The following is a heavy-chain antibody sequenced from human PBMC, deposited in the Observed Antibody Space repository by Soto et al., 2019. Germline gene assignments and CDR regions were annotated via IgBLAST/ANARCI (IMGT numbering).Heavy chain of an antibody. V-gene: IGHV3-21*01. Sequence: GGSLRLSCAASGFTFSTYSMNWVRQAPGKGLEWVSSISSSSTYIYYADSVKGRFTISRDNAKNSLYLQMNSLRAKDTAVYYCARDRTDDSNTYYYDAAFDIWGQGTMVTVSS. D-gene: IGHD3-22*01. CDR2: ISSSSTYI. CDR1: GFTFSTYS. CDR3: ARDRTDDSNTYYYDAAFDI. J-gene: IGHJ3*02.